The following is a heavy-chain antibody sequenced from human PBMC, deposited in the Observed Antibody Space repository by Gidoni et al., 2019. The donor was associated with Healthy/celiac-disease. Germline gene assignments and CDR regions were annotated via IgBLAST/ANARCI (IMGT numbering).Heavy chain of an antibody. Sequence: QVQLVESGGGLVKPGGSLRLSCAACGFTCSDYYMSWIRQAPGKGLEWVSYISSSSSYTNYADSVKGRFTISRDNAKNSLYLQMNSLRADDTAVYYCARDVGEDYDNAFDIWGQGTMVTVSS. V-gene: IGHV3-11*05. CDR3: ARDVGEDYDNAFDI. J-gene: IGHJ3*02. CDR1: GFTCSDYY. CDR2: ISSSSSYT. D-gene: IGHD3-16*01.